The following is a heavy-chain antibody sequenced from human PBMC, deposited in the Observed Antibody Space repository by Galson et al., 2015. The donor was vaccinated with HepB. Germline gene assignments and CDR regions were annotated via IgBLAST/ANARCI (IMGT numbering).Heavy chain of an antibody. Sequence: ETLSLTCAVSGGSFSGYYWSWIRQPPGKGLEWTGEIKFSGRTNYNPSLESRVTISLDTSKNQFSLKLTSVTAADTAVYYCARVVLTWFGGLSTPTWFDPWGQGTLVTVSS. CDR2: IKFSGRT. CDR1: GGSFSGYY. J-gene: IGHJ5*02. CDR3: ARVVLTWFGGLSTPTWFDP. V-gene: IGHV4-34*01. D-gene: IGHD3-10*01.